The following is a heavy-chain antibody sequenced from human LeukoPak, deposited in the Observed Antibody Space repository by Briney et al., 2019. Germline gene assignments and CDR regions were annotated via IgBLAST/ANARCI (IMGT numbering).Heavy chain of an antibody. CDR3: ARAEVLLWFGESPGAEYFQH. V-gene: IGHV3-21*01. D-gene: IGHD3-10*01. Sequence: GGSLRLSCAASGFTFSSYGMHWVRQAPGKGLEWVSSISTRGSYIYYADSLKGRFTISRDNAKNSLYLQMNSLRAEDTAVYYCARAEVLLWFGESPGAEYFQHWGQGTLVTVSS. CDR1: GFTFSSYG. J-gene: IGHJ1*01. CDR2: ISTRGSYI.